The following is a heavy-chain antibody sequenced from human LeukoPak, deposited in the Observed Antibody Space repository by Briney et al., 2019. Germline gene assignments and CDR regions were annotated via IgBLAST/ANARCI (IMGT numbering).Heavy chain of an antibody. CDR2: ISSSGRTI. J-gene: IGHJ4*02. CDR1: GFTFSDYY. V-gene: IGHV3-11*01. Sequence: GGSLRLSCAASGFTFSDYYMSWVRQAPGKGLEWVSYISSSGRTIYYADSVKGRFTISRDNARNSLYLQMNSLRAEDTAVYYCAKDHYGYYAYWGQGTLVTVSS. CDR3: AKDHYGYYAY. D-gene: IGHD3-10*01.